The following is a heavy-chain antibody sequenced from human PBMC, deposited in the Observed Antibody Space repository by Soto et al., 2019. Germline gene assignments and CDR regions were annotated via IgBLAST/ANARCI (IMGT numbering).Heavy chain of an antibody. CDR1: GFTFSSYG. CDR3: AREKDSTMGPSFDS. J-gene: IGHJ5*01. Sequence: QVQMVESGGGVVQPGKSLRLSCAASGFTFSSYGMHWVRQAPGKGLEWVAVIWNDGSNKDYADSVKGRFTISRDNSKNTLYLQINSLRAEDTAVYYCAREKDSTMGPSFDSWGQGTLVTVSS. CDR2: IWNDGSNK. V-gene: IGHV3-33*08. D-gene: IGHD5-18*01.